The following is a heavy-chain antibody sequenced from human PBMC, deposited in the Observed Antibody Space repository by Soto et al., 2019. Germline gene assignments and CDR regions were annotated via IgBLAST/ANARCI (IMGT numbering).Heavy chain of an antibody. CDR3: AREGVPLRYFDCLLHAFDI. CDR2: ISAYNDNT. J-gene: IGHJ3*02. Sequence: QVQLVQSGAEAKKPGASVKVSCEASGYTFTSYGINWVRQAPGQGLEWVGWISAYNDNTNYAQKFQGRVTMTTDTSPSTAYMELTSMRSDDTAVYYCAREGVPLRYFDCLLHAFDIWGQGTMVTVSS. D-gene: IGHD3-9*01. CDR1: GYTFTSYG. V-gene: IGHV1-18*01.